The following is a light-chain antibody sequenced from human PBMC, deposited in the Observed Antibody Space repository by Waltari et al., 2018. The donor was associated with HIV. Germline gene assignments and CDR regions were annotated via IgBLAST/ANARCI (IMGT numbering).Light chain of an antibody. CDR2: NNN. Sequence: QSTLTQPPSVSGAPGQWVTISCTGSSANIGAGHDVQWFQQVPGTAPKLLIYNNNERPSVFPDRFSGSKSGTSASLAITGLQAEDESDYYCQSYDNSLNGWVFGGGTKLTVL. V-gene: IGLV1-40*01. CDR3: QSYDNSLNGWV. CDR1: SANIGAGHD. J-gene: IGLJ3*02.